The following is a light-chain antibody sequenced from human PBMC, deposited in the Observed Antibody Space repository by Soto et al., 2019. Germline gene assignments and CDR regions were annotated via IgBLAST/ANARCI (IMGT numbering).Light chain of an antibody. CDR2: WAS. V-gene: IGKV4-1*01. Sequence: DIVMTQSPDSLAVSLGERVTIHCKSSQSVLYSSNNRNYFAWYQQKPGQPPKLLIYWASTRESGVPDRFSGSGSGTDFTLTISSLQAADVAVYYCQQYYSSPFTFVQGTKLEI. CDR3: QQYYSSPFT. CDR1: QSVLYSSNNRNY. J-gene: IGKJ2*01.